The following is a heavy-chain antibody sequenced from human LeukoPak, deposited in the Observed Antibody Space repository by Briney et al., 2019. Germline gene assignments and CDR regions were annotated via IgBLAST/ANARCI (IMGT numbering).Heavy chain of an antibody. CDR2: IRVTASRA. CDR3: AKDLYWSSNICYPYS. V-gene: IGHV3-23*01. Sequence: PGGSLRLSCAASGFTFSSYAMSWVRQAPGKGLEWVSMIRVTASRAYAAESVKGRFAIARDNSKNTQYLQIHNLRAEDTTLYYWAKDLYWSSNICYPYSWGQGTLVTVS. CDR1: GFTFSSYA. D-gene: IGHD2-2*01. J-gene: IGHJ5*02.